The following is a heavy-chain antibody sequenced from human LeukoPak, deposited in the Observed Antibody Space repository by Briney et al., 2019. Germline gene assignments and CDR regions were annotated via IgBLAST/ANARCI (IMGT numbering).Heavy chain of an antibody. CDR3: ARGGGVVGATTWNY. J-gene: IGHJ4*02. Sequence: SETLSLTCTVSGGSISGSRYYWGWIRQPPGKGLEWIGYIYYSGSTDYNPSLKSRVTISVDTSKNQFSLKLSSVTAADTAVYYCARGGGVVGATTWNYWGQGTLVTVSS. CDR2: IYYSGST. CDR1: GGSISGSRYY. D-gene: IGHD1-26*01. V-gene: IGHV4-61*05.